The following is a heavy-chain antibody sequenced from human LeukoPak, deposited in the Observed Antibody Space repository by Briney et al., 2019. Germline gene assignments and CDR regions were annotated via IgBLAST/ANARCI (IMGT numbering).Heavy chain of an antibody. CDR3: ARVEEEELDGAFDI. D-gene: IGHD1-1*01. Sequence: GGSLRLSCAASGFTVSSNFMSWVRQAPGKGLEWVSVIYSGGSTYYADSVKGRFTISRDNSKNTLYLQMNSLRAEDTAVYYCARVEEEELDGAFDIWGQGTMVTVSS. J-gene: IGHJ3*02. CDR2: IYSGGST. CDR1: GFTVSSNF. V-gene: IGHV3-53*01.